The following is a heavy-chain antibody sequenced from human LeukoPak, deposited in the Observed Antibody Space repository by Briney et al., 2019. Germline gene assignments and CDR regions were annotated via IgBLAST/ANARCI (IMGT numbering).Heavy chain of an antibody. CDR2: IYSSGGT. V-gene: IGHV4-59*12. Sequence: SETLSLTCSVSGGSMSSYYWSWIRQSPGKGLEWIGNIYSSGGTNYNPSLKSRVTISIDTSTNQFSLKLTSVTAADTAVYYCARDLEAVAGHFDYWGQGTLVTVSS. CDR3: ARDLEAVAGHFDY. CDR1: GGSMSSYY. D-gene: IGHD6-19*01. J-gene: IGHJ4*02.